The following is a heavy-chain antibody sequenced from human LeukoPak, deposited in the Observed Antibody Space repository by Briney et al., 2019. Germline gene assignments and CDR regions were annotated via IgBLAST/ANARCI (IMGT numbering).Heavy chain of an antibody. CDR3: ARVGDFWSGSDY. CDR1: GYTFTGYY. V-gene: IGHV1-2*06. CDR2: INPNSGGT. Sequence: ASVKVSSKASGYTFTGYYMHWVRKAPGQGLEWMGRINPNSGGTNYAQKFQGRVTMTRDTSISTAYMELSRLRSDDTAVYYCARVGDFWSGSDYWGQGTLVTVSS. J-gene: IGHJ4*02. D-gene: IGHD3-3*01.